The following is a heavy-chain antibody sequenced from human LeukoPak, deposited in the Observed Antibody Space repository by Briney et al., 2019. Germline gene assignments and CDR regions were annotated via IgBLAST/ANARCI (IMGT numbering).Heavy chain of an antibody. V-gene: IGHV3-21*01. CDR1: GFTFSSYR. D-gene: IGHD1-20*01. Sequence: TGGSLRLSCAASGFTFSSYRMDWVRQAPGKGLEWVSSISSSSSYIYYADSVKGRFTISRDNAKNSLYLQMNSLRAEDTAVYYCARDNGMSNGMDVWGQGTTVTVSS. CDR2: ISSSSSYI. J-gene: IGHJ6*02. CDR3: ARDNGMSNGMDV.